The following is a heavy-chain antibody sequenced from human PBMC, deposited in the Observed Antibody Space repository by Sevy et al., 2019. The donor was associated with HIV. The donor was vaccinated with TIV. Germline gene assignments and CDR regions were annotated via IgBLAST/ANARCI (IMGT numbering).Heavy chain of an antibody. CDR2: SRNRARGIST. CDR1: GFTLSDHY. V-gene: IGHV3-72*01. CDR3: ARHKGSAWDLDY. D-gene: IGHD1-26*01. Sequence: GGSLRLSCAVSGFTLSDHYIDWIRQAPGKGLEWVGRSRNRARGISTEYAESVKGRLTVSRDDPKSSLYLQMNSLKIEDTAVYYCARHKGSAWDLDYWGQGTLVTVSS. J-gene: IGHJ4*02.